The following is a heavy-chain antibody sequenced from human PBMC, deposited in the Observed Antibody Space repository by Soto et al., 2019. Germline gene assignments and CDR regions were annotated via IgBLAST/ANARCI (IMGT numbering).Heavy chain of an antibody. CDR3: ALDPGYSNYYGIDV. CDR2: ISGSGSST. Sequence: EVQLLESGGGLVQPGGSLRLSCAASGLTFSLYAMTWVRQAPGKGLEWGSAISGSGSSTYYANSVKGRFTTSRDNYKNTLFLQLDSLRADYTAVYYCALDPGYSNYYGIDVWGQGTTVTVSS. CDR1: GLTFSLYA. J-gene: IGHJ6*02. D-gene: IGHD4-4*01. V-gene: IGHV3-23*01.